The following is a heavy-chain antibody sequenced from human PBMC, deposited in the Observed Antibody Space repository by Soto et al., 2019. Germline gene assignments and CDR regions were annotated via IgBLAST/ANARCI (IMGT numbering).Heavy chain of an antibody. CDR1: GDSISSFC. CDR2: VYTSGTT. D-gene: IGHD3-10*01. V-gene: IGHV4-4*07. CDR3: ASTKIQFMVRGFPNGMDV. J-gene: IGHJ6*02. Sequence: SETLSLTCSVSGDSISSFCWSWIRQPAGKGLEWIGRVYTSGTTNYNPSLKSRVTMSADMSKNQVSLNLTSVTAADTAVYYCASTKIQFMVRGFPNGMDVWGQGTTVTVSS.